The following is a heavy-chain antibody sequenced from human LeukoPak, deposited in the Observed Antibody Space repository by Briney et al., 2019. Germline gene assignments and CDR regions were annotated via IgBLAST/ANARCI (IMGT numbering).Heavy chain of an antibody. V-gene: IGHV4-38-2*02. Sequence: PSETLSLTCTVSGSSISSGHYWGWIRQPPGKGLEWIGNIYHSGRTYYNPSLKSRVTISVDTSKNQFSLKVNSVTAADAAVYYCARLTYSHAFDIWGQGTMVTVSS. D-gene: IGHD3-16*01. CDR3: ARLTYSHAFDI. CDR1: GSSISSGHY. CDR2: IYHSGRT. J-gene: IGHJ3*02.